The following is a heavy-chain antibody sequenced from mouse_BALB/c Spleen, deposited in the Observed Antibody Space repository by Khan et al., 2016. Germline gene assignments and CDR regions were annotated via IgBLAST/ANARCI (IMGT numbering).Heavy chain of an antibody. CDR3: ARSLRYGSSAYYFDY. CDR1: GYTFTNYG. CDR2: INTYTGEP. J-gene: IGHJ2*01. V-gene: IGHV9-3-1*01. Sequence: IQLVQSGPELKKPGETVKISCKASGYTFTNYGMNWVKQAPGKGLKWMGWINTYTGEPTYADDFKGRFAFSLETSASTAYLQINNLKNEDTATYCCARSLRYGSSAYYFDYWGQGTTLTVSS. D-gene: IGHD1-1*01.